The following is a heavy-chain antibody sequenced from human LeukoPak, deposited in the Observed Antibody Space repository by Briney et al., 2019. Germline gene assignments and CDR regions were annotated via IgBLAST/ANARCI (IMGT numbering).Heavy chain of an antibody. CDR2: IGTAGDT. V-gene: IGHV3-13*01. Sequence: GGSLRLSCAASGFTFSSYDMHWVRQATGKGLEWVSAIGTAGDTYYPGSVKGRFTISRENAKNSLYLQMNSLRAGDTAVYYCASEAYYYDSSDYYFPGGFDYWGQGTLVTVSS. CDR1: GFTFSSYD. D-gene: IGHD3-22*01. J-gene: IGHJ4*02. CDR3: ASEAYYYDSSDYYFPGGFDY.